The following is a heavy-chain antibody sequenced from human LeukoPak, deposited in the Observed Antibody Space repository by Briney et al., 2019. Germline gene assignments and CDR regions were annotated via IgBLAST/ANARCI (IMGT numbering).Heavy chain of an antibody. J-gene: IGHJ4*02. V-gene: IGHV3-30*07. CDR3: ATYYYDSSGYSDY. D-gene: IGHD3-22*01. CDR1: GFTFSSYA. CDR2: ISYDGSNK. Sequence: GGSLRLSCAASGFTFSSYAMHWVRQAPGKGLEWVAVISYDGSNKYYADSVKGRFTISRDNSKNSLYLQMNSLRAEDTAVYYCATYYYDSSGYSDYWGQGTLVTVSS.